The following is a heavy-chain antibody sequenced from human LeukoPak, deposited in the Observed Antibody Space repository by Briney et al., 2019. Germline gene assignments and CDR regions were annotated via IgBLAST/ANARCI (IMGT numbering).Heavy chain of an antibody. Sequence: SETLSLTCAVYGGSFSGYYWSWIRQPPGKGLEWIGEINHSGSTNYNPSLKSRVTISVDTSKSQFSLKLSSVTAADTVVYYCARSGNYDFWSGYETYYYYGMDVWGQGTTVTVSS. CDR2: INHSGST. V-gene: IGHV4-34*01. J-gene: IGHJ6*02. D-gene: IGHD3-3*01. CDR3: ARSGNYDFWSGYETYYYYGMDV. CDR1: GGSFSGYY.